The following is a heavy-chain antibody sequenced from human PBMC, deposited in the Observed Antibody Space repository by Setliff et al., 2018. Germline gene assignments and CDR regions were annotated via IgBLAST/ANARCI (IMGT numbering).Heavy chain of an antibody. CDR3: ARGITSVSWTPRY. D-gene: IGHD3-10*01. CDR1: GASINSTYYY. V-gene: IGHV4-39*01. CDR2: VYYSGTS. Sequence: NPSETLSLTCTVSGASINSTYYYWGWVRQPPGKGLEWIGSVYYSGTSYNHPSLKSRVTISVDMSKNQFSLRLNSVTAADTAVYYCARGITSVSWTPRYWGRGTLVTVSS. J-gene: IGHJ4*02.